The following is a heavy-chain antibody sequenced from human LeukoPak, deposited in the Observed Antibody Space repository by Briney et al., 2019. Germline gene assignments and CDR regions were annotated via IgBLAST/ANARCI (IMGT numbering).Heavy chain of an antibody. CDR2: INHGGST. V-gene: IGHV4-34*01. Sequence: SETLSLTCAVYGGSFSGYYWSWIRQPPGKGLEWIGEINHGGSTNYNPSLKSRVTISVDTSKNQFSLKLSSVTAADTAVYYCARGRTYDFWSGYPSHFDYWGQGTLVTVSS. CDR3: ARGRTYDFWSGYPSHFDY. J-gene: IGHJ4*02. D-gene: IGHD3-3*01. CDR1: GGSFSGYY.